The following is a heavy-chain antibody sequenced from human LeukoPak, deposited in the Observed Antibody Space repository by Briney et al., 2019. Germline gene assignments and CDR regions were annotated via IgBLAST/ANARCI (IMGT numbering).Heavy chain of an antibody. Sequence: SETMSLTCTVSGGFISSGGYYWSWLRQHPGKGLEWIGYIYYSGSTYYNPSLKSRVTISVDTSKNQFSLKLSSVTAADTAVYYCARGLRGSFLYWGQGTLVTVSS. CDR3: ARGLRGSFLY. D-gene: IGHD2-15*01. CDR2: IYYSGST. J-gene: IGHJ4*02. CDR1: GGFISSGGYY. V-gene: IGHV4-31*03.